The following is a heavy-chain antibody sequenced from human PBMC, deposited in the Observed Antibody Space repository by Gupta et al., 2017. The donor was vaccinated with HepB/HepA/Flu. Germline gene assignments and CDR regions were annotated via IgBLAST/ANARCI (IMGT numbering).Heavy chain of an antibody. J-gene: IGHJ4*02. D-gene: IGHD5-18*01. CDR2: INHSGST. CDR1: GGSFSGYY. Sequence: QVQLQQWGAGLLKPSETLSLTCAVYGGSFSGYYWSWIRQPPGKGLEWIGEINHSGSTNYNPSLKSRVTISVDTSKNQFSLKLSSVTAADTAVYYCARVRIQLWLRTFDYWGQGTLVTVSS. V-gene: IGHV4-34*01. CDR3: ARVRIQLWLRTFDY.